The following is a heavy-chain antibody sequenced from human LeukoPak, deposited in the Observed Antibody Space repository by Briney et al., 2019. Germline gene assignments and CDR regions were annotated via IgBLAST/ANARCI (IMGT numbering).Heavy chain of an antibody. D-gene: IGHD2/OR15-2a*01. CDR3: ARQGTNSRNWFSYFQH. J-gene: IGHJ1*01. V-gene: IGHV4-39*01. Sequence: PSETLSLTCTVSGGSISSSSYYWGWIRQPPGKGLEWIGSIYYSGSTYYNPSLKSRVTISVDTSKNQFSLKLSSVSAADTAVYYCARQGTNSRNWFSYFQHWAQGTLVTVSS. CDR1: GGSISSSSYY. CDR2: IYYSGST.